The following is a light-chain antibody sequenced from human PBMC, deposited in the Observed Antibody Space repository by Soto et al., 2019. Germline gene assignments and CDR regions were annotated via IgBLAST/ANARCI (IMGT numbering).Light chain of an antibody. CDR2: EVS. CDR3: SSYTSSSTRV. Sequence: QSVLTQPASVSGSPGQSSTISCTGTSSDVGAYDYVSWYQQHPDKAPKLMIYEVSNRPSGVSNRFSGYKSVNTATLTISGLQADDEADYYCSSYTSSSTRVFGTGTKLTVL. J-gene: IGLJ1*01. CDR1: SSDVGAYDY. V-gene: IGLV2-14*03.